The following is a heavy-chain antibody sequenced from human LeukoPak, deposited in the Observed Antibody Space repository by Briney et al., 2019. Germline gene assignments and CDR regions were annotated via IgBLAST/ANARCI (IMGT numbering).Heavy chain of an antibody. D-gene: IGHD2-21*02. J-gene: IGHJ4*02. CDR3: AKGIRRVTASYYFDY. CDR2: IYSGGST. Sequence: GGSLRLSCAASGFTVSSNYMSWVRQAPGKGLEWVSVIYSGGSTYYADSVKGRFTISRDNSKNTLYLQMNSLRAEDTAVYYCAKGIRRVTASYYFDYWGQGTLVTVSS. CDR1: GFTVSSNY. V-gene: IGHV3-53*01.